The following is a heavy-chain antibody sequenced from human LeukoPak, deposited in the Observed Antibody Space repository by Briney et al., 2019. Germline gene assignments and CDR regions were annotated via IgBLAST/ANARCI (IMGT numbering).Heavy chain of an antibody. CDR3: ATYSTASVGFHY. V-gene: IGHV4-59*01. Sequence: SETLSLTCIVSGVSITNYYWTWIRQPPGEGLEWIGYVFYTGSTNYNPSLESRVTISVDTSKNQVSLKLTSMTAADTAVYYCATYSTASVGFHYWGRGTLVTASS. J-gene: IGHJ4*02. CDR1: GVSITNYY. CDR2: VFYTGST. D-gene: IGHD6-13*01.